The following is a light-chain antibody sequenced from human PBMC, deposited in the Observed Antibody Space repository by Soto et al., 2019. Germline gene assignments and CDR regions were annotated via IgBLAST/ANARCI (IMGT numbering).Light chain of an antibody. V-gene: IGKV1-27*01. CDR3: QNYNNLAFT. CDR2: AAS. J-gene: IGKJ3*01. Sequence: DIQMTQSPSSLSASIGDRVTITCRASQGINNHLAWYQQKPGKFLNLLIYAASALQSGVPSRFSGSGSGTDFTLTISSLQPEDVATYYCQNYNNLAFTFGPGTKVDIK. CDR1: QGINNH.